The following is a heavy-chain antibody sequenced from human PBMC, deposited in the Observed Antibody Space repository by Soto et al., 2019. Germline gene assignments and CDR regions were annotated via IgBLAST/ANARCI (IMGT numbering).Heavy chain of an antibody. CDR1: GGSISSSNW. J-gene: IGHJ6*02. CDR2: IYHSGST. CDR3: ARLNGYCVSTNCHGYYGMDV. V-gene: IGHV4-4*02. Sequence: SETLSLTCAVSGGSISSSNWWSWVRQPPGKGMDWIGEIYHSGSTNYNPSLLSQVTISVDTSKNEFSLRLSSVTAADTAVYYCARLNGYCVSTNCHGYYGMDVWGQGTTVTVSS. D-gene: IGHD2-2*03.